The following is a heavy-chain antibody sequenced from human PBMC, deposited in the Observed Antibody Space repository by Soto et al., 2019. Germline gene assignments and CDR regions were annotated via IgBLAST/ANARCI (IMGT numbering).Heavy chain of an antibody. CDR1: GFSLSTSGVG. V-gene: IGHV2-5*01. J-gene: IGHJ5*02. D-gene: IGHD3-22*01. Sequence: QITLKESGPTLVKPTQTLTLTCTFSGFSLSTSGVGVGWIRQPPGKALEWLALIYWNDDKRYSPSLRSRLTITKDTSENQVVLTMTNMDPVDTATYYCAHRQAAYYDSTGPQNWFDPWGQGTLVTVSS. CDR3: AHRQAAYYDSTGPQNWFDP. CDR2: IYWNDDK.